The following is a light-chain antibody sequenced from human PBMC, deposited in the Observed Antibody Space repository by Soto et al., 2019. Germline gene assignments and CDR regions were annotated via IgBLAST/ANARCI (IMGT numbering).Light chain of an antibody. Sequence: EIVLTQSPGTLSLSPGERATLSCRASQSISSRDLAWYQQKPGQAPRLLIYGASSRATRIPDRFSGSGSGTDFTLTISRLEPEDFAVYYCQKCGTSQCTFGQGTKLEIK. J-gene: IGKJ2*02. V-gene: IGKV3-20*01. CDR3: QKCGTSQCT. CDR2: GAS. CDR1: QSISSRD.